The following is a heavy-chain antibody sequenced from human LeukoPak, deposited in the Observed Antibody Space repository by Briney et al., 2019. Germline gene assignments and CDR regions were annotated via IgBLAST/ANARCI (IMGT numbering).Heavy chain of an antibody. Sequence: GTSLRLSCAASGFTFNNYVMHWVRQAPGKGLEWVAVIWYDGGSKYYADSVKGRFTISRDNSKNTLYLQMNSLRAEDTAVYYCARERGHDYGDGFDYWGQGTLVTVSS. CDR1: GFTFNNYV. V-gene: IGHV3-33*01. CDR2: IWYDGGSK. CDR3: ARERGHDYGDGFDY. D-gene: IGHD4-17*01. J-gene: IGHJ4*02.